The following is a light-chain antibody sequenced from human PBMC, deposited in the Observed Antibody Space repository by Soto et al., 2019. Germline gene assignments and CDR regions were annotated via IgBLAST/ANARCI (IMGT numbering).Light chain of an antibody. J-gene: IGKJ5*01. V-gene: IGKV3-11*01. Sequence: EIVLTQSPATLSLSPGERATLSCRASQSVSRYLAWYQQKPGQAPRLLIYDASNRATGIPARFSGSGSGTDFTLTISRLEPEDFAVYDCQQRSNWPITFGQGTRLEIK. CDR3: QQRSNWPIT. CDR2: DAS. CDR1: QSVSRY.